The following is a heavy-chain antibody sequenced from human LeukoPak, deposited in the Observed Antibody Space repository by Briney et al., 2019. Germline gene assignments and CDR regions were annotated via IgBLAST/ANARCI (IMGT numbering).Heavy chain of an antibody. CDR2: IYHSGST. CDR3: ARGGELRGPCDY. J-gene: IGHJ4*02. CDR1: GYSISSGYY. Sequence: PSETLSLTCTVSGYSISSGYYWGWIRQPPGKGLEWIGSIYHSGSTYYNPSLKSRVTISVDTSKNQFSLTLSSVTAADTAVYYCARGGELRGPCDYWGQGTLVTVSS. D-gene: IGHD1-7*01. V-gene: IGHV4-38-2*02.